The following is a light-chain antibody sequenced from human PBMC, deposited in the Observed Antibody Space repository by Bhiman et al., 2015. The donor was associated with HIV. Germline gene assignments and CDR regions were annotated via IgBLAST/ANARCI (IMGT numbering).Light chain of an antibody. Sequence: QLVLTQSPSASASLGASVKLTCTLSSGHISYVIAWHQQQPEKGPRYLMKLNSDGSHSKGDGIPDRFSGSSSGAERYLTISSLQSEDEADYYCQTWGTGTVVFGGGTKLTVL. CDR2: LNSDGSH. V-gene: IGLV4-69*01. CDR3: QTWGTGTVV. CDR1: SGHISYV. J-gene: IGLJ2*01.